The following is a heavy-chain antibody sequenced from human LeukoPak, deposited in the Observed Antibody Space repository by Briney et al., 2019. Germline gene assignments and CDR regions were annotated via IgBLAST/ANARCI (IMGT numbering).Heavy chain of an antibody. J-gene: IGHJ3*02. V-gene: IGHV3-30*04. CDR1: GFTFSSYA. CDR3: ATAVI. CDR2: ISYDGSNK. Sequence: PGGSLRLSCAASGFTFSSYAMHWVRQAPGKGLEWVAVISYDGSNKYYADSVKGRFTISRDNSKNTLYLQMNSLTAEDTAVYYCATAVIRGRGTMVTVSS.